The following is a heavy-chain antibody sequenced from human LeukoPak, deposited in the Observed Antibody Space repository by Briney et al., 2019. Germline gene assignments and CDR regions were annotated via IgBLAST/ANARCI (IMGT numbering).Heavy chain of an antibody. CDR1: GFTFDDYG. CDR3: AKRYHNWFDP. J-gene: IGHJ5*02. Sequence: PGGSLRLSCAASGFTFDDYGMSWVRQAPGKGLEWVSGINWNGGSTGYADSVKGRFTISRDNSKNTLYLQMNSLRAEDTAVYYCAKRYHNWFDPWGQGTLVTVSS. V-gene: IGHV3-20*04. D-gene: IGHD1-14*01. CDR2: INWNGGST.